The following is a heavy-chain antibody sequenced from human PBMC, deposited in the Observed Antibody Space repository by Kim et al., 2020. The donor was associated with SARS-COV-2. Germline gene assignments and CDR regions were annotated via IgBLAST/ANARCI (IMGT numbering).Heavy chain of an antibody. CDR2: ISAYNGNT. V-gene: IGHV1-18*01. CDR1: GYSFSSPG. Sequence: ASVKVSCKTAGYSFSSPGISWVRQAPGQGLEWVGWISAYNGNTNYGKRYQGRVTMTTNTSTNTAYMEMRSLRSDDTAVYYCASASSGYYYASGGYLDHWGQGTLVTVSS. D-gene: IGHD3-22*01. CDR3: ASASSGYYYASGGYLDH. J-gene: IGHJ4*02.